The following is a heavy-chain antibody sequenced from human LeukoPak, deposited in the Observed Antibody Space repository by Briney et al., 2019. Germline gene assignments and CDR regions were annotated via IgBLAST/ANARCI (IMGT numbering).Heavy chain of an antibody. CDR1: GYTFTSYG. Sequence: ASVKVSCKASGYTFTSYGISWVRQAPGQGLEWMGWISVYNGNTNYAQKLQGRVTMTTDTSTSTAYMELRSLRSDDTAVYYCASATSSSDAFDSWGQGTTVTASS. V-gene: IGHV1-18*01. CDR2: ISVYNGNT. D-gene: IGHD6-6*01. CDR3: ASATSSSDAFDS. J-gene: IGHJ3*02.